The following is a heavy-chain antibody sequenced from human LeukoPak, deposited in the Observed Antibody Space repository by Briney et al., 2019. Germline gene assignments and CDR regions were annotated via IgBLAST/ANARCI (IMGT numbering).Heavy chain of an antibody. CDR1: GDTISRCAM. V-gene: IGHV4-28*05. J-gene: IGHJ3*02. Sequence: KSSETLTLTCAVSGDTISRCAMWACIRPPPGKVLEGLGNIYYSGRIYHNPSLQSRVIISVDSSKNQFSLRLGSVTAMDTAVYYCAKTRSGTYYGDSFDIWGQGILVIVSS. D-gene: IGHD1-26*01. CDR2: IYYSGRI. CDR3: AKTRSGTYYGDSFDI.